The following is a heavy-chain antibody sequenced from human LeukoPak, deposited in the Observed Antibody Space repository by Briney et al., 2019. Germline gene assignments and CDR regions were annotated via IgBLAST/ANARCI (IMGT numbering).Heavy chain of an antibody. D-gene: IGHD6-13*01. CDR2: INHSGST. J-gene: IGHJ3*02. CDR3: ARGYSSSWYKARGAFDI. Sequence: PSETLSLTCAVYGGSFSGYYWSWIRQPPGKGLEWIGEINHSGSTNYNPSLKSRVTISVDTSKNQFSLKLSSVTAADTAVYYCARGYSSSWYKARGAFDIWGQGTMVTVSS. V-gene: IGHV4-34*01. CDR1: GGSFSGYY.